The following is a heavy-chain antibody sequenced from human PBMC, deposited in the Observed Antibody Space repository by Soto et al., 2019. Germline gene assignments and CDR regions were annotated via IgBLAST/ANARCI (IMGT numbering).Heavy chain of an antibody. D-gene: IGHD5-12*01. CDR1: GFTFSSYS. Sequence: GGSLRLSCAASGFTFSSYSMNWVRQAPGKGLEWVSSISSSSSYIYYADSVKGRFTISRDNAKNSLYLQMNSLRAEDTAVYYCARVPTAGGSDDAFDIWGQGTMVTVSS. V-gene: IGHV3-21*01. CDR3: ARVPTAGGSDDAFDI. J-gene: IGHJ3*02. CDR2: ISSSSSYI.